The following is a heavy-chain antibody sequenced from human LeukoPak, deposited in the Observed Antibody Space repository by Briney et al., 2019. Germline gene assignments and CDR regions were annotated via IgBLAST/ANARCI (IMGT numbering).Heavy chain of an antibody. J-gene: IGHJ6*03. CDR3: ARDEGYGSGSYYNDYYYYYYMDV. CDR2: INPNSGGT. V-gene: IGHV1-2*02. CDR1: GYTFTGYY. Sequence: ASVKDSCKASGYTFTGYYMHWVRQAPGQGLEWMGWINPNSGGTNYAQKFQGRVTMTRDTSISTAYMELSRLRSDDTAVYYCARDEGYGSGSYYNDYYYYYYMDVWGKGTTVTVSS. D-gene: IGHD3-10*01.